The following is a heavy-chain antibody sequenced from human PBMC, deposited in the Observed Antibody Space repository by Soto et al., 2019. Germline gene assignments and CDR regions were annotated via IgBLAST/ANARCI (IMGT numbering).Heavy chain of an antibody. Sequence: QVQLVQSGAEVKKPGSSVKVSCKASGGTFSSYTISWVRQAPGQGLEWMGRIIPIRGIANYAQKFQGRVTIAANKSTSTAYEELSSLTSENTAVYYCGRSSDSCYYYMDVWGKGTTVTVSS. CDR1: GGTFSSYT. CDR3: GRSSDSCYYYMDV. D-gene: IGHD3-22*01. V-gene: IGHV1-69*02. J-gene: IGHJ6*03. CDR2: IIPIRGIA.